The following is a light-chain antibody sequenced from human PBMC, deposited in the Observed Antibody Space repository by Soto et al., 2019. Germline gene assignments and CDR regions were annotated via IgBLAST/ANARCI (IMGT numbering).Light chain of an antibody. V-gene: IGLV1-44*01. CDR2: SSN. CDR3: AAWDDSLNGRV. J-gene: IGLJ3*02. CDR1: SSNIGSNT. Sequence: QSVLTQPPSASGTPGQRVTISCSGSSSNIGSNTVNWYQQLPGTAPKLLIYSSNQRPSGVPDRSSGSKSGTSASLAISGLQSEDEADYYCAAWDDSLNGRVFGGGTKLTVL.